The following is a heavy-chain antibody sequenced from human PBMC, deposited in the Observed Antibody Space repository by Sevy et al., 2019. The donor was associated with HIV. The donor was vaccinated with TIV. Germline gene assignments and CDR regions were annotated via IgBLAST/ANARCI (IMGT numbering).Heavy chain of an antibody. CDR1: GRPMTGYY. CDR3: ARAPPYYDILTGRGYCDY. D-gene: IGHD3-9*01. J-gene: IGHJ4*02. CDR2: IYYSGST. Sequence: SETLSLTCTVSGRPMTGYYWTWIRQPPGKGLEWIGYIYYSGSTNYNPSLKSRVTISVDTSKNQFSLELSSVTAADTAVYYCARAPPYYDILTGRGYCDYWGQGTLVTVSS. V-gene: IGHV4-59*01.